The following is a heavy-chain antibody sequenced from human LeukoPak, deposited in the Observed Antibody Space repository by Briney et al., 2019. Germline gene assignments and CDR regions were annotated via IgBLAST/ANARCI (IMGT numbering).Heavy chain of an antibody. J-gene: IGHJ6*03. V-gene: IGHV4-59*11. Sequence: PPETLSLTCTVSGGSISSHYWSWIRQPPGKGLEWIGYIYYSGSTNYNPSLKSRVTISVDTSKNQFSLKLSSVTAADTAVYYCARDGYSSSWYGDYYYYYMDVWGKGTTVTVSS. D-gene: IGHD6-13*01. CDR2: IYYSGST. CDR1: GGSISSHY. CDR3: ARDGYSSSWYGDYYYYYMDV.